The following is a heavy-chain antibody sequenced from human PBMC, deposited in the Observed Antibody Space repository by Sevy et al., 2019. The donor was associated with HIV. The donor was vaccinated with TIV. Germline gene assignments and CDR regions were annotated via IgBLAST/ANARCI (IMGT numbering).Heavy chain of an antibody. Sequence: SETLSLSCTVSGGSITNATYHWGWIRQPPGKGLEWIGSVSYIGTTFYNPSLKSRVTMSVDTSKNLFSLRLSSVTAADTAVYYCAKHVGFFDPWGRGTLVTVSS. CDR1: GGSITNATYH. J-gene: IGHJ5*02. V-gene: IGHV4-39*01. CDR2: VSYIGTT. CDR3: AKHVGFFDP. D-gene: IGHD2-15*01.